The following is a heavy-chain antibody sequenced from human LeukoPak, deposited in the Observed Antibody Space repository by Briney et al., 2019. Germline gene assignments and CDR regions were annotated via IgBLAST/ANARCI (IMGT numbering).Heavy chain of an antibody. CDR3: AREGHTSGFCGSFDI. Sequence: GGSLRLSCAASGFTFRNYVIHWVRRAPGKGLEWVAGMSFDGSQYYVESVKGRFTISRDNSGNTVYLHMTSLRPEDTAVYFCAREGHTSGFCGSFDIWGQGTTVTISS. J-gene: IGHJ3*02. V-gene: IGHV3-30*03. D-gene: IGHD5-12*01. CDR2: MSFDGSQ. CDR1: GFTFRNYV.